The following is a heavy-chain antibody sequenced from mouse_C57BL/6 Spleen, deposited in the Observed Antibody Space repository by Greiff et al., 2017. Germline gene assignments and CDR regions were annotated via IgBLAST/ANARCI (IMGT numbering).Heavy chain of an antibody. Sequence: QVQLKESGPGILQSSQTLSLTCSFSGFSLSTSGMGVSWIRQPSGKGLEWLAHIYWDDDKRYNPSLKSRLTISKDTSRNQVFLKITSVDTADTATYYCARGTGTLAYWGQGTLVTVSA. CDR2: IYWDDDK. J-gene: IGHJ3*01. D-gene: IGHD4-1*01. CDR1: GFSLSTSGMG. CDR3: ARGTGTLAY. V-gene: IGHV8-12*01.